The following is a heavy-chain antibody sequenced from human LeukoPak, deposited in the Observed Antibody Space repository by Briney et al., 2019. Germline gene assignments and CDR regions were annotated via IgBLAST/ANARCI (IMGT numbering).Heavy chain of an antibody. CDR1: GFTLSSYG. CDR2: IRYDGSNK. J-gene: IGHJ4*02. CDR3: AKDRRTFGGVIANAYYFDY. V-gene: IGHV3-30*02. Sequence: PVGSLRLSCAASGFTLSSYGMHWVRQAPRKGLGWVAFIRYDGSNKYYADTVKGRFTISRDNSKNTLYLQMNSLRAEDTAVYYCAKDRRTFGGVIANAYYFDYWGQGTLVTVSS. D-gene: IGHD3-16*02.